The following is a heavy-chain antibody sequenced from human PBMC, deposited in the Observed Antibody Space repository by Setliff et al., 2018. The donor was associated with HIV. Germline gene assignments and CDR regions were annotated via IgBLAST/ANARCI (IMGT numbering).Heavy chain of an antibody. CDR3: ARARGGSGSTSCPEAYYYYYMDV. V-gene: IGHV4-31*03. Sequence: SETLSLTCTVSGGSFSSGGSYWSWIRQLPEKGLEWIGYIYYSGSTYYNPSLKSRITISVDTSENQFSLKVSSVTAAATAVYYCARARGGSGSTSCPEAYYYYYMDVWGKGTSVTVSS. CDR1: GGSFSSGGSY. D-gene: IGHD2-2*01. J-gene: IGHJ6*03. CDR2: IYYSGST.